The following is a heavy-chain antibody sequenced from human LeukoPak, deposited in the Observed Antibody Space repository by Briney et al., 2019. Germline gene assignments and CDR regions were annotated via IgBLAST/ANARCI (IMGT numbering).Heavy chain of an antibody. Sequence: PEALSLTCTVSGGSISSYYWSWIRQPPGKGLEWIGYIYYSGSTNYNPSLKSRVTISVDTSKNQFSLKLSSVTAADTAVYYCARQVRDVSSGWCSVDYWGQGTLVTVSS. CDR2: IYYSGST. J-gene: IGHJ4*02. D-gene: IGHD6-19*01. CDR3: ARQVRDVSSGWCSVDY. CDR1: GGSISSYY. V-gene: IGHV4-59*08.